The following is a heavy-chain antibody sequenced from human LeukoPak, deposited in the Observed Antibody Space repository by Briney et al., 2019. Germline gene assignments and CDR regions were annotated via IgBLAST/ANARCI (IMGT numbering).Heavy chain of an antibody. D-gene: IGHD3-10*01. Sequence: SETLSLTCTVPGGSMSTSGYYWGWIRQPPGKGLEWIGNVYYSGSTYYNPSLKSRVTISVDTSKNLLSLKLNSVTAADTAVYYCVRRPYASGMFDPWGQGTLVTVSS. CDR3: VRRPYASGMFDP. CDR1: GGSMSTSGYY. CDR2: VYYSGST. J-gene: IGHJ5*02. V-gene: IGHV4-39*01.